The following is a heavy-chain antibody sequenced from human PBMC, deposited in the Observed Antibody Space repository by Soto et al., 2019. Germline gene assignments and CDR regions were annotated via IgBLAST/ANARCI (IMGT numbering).Heavy chain of an antibody. CDR1: GGSFSGYY. CDR3: ARNGASCRWYGVYFDY. CDR2: INHSGST. J-gene: IGHJ4*02. Sequence: QVQLQQWGAGLLKPSETLSLTCAVYGGSFSGYYWSWIRQPPGKGLEWIGEINHSGSTNYNPSLKNRVTISGDTSKHQFSMKLRSVTAAETAVYYCARNGASCRWYGVYFDYWGQGTLVTV. V-gene: IGHV4-34*01. D-gene: IGHD6-19*01.